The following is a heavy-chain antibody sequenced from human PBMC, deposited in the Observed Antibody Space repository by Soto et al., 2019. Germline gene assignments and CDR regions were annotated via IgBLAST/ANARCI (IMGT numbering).Heavy chain of an antibody. D-gene: IGHD1-26*01. CDR3: ARILGGGSDGL. J-gene: IGHJ4*02. CDR1: GGTFSSYT. CDR2: IIPILGIA. Sequence: QVQLVQSGAEVKKPGSSVKVSCKASGGTFSSYTISWVRQAPGQGLEWMGRIIPILGIANYAQKFQGRVTITADKSTSTAYMELSSLRSEDTAVYYCARILGGGSDGLWGQGTLVTVSS. V-gene: IGHV1-69*02.